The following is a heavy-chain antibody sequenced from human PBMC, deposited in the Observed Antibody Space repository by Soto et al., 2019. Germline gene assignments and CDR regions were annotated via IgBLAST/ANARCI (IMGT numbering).Heavy chain of an antibody. V-gene: IGHV1-3*01. D-gene: IGHD5-18*01. CDR1: GYTFTSYA. CDR3: ARGRNSYKYYYYYYYMDV. Sequence: ASVKVSCKASGYTFTSYAMHWVRQAPGQRLEWMGWINAGNGNTKYSQKFQGRVTITRDTSASTAYMELSSLRSEDTAVYYCARGRNSYKYYYYYYYMDVWGKGTTVTVSS. CDR2: INAGNGNT. J-gene: IGHJ6*03.